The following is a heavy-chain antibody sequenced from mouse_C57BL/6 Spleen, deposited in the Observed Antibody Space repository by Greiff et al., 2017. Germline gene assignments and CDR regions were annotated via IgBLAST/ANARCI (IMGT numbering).Heavy chain of an antibody. CDR1: GFTFSDAW. J-gene: IGHJ2*01. V-gene: IGHV6-6*01. CDR2: IRNKANNHAT. CDR3: TRRPLYYYGSSYGYFDY. D-gene: IGHD1-1*01. Sequence: EVQLQESGGGLVQPGGSMKLSCAASGFTFSDAWMDWVRQSPEKGLEWVAEIRNKANNHATYYAESVKGRFTISRDDSKSSVYLQMNSLRAEDTGIYYCTRRPLYYYGSSYGYFDYWGQGTTLTVSS.